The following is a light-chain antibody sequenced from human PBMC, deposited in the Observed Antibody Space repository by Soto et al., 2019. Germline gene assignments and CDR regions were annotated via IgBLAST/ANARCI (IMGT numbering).Light chain of an antibody. J-gene: IGKJ3*01. Sequence: EVVMTQSPATLSVSPGESATLSCRTSQTVSNNLDWYQQKPDQAPRLLIFGAFPTATGIPARFRGSGSGTEFTLTISSLQSEDTAVYYCQQYNNWPRFTFGPGTKVEIK. CDR3: QQYNNWPRFT. V-gene: IGKV3-15*01. CDR2: GAF. CDR1: QTVSNN.